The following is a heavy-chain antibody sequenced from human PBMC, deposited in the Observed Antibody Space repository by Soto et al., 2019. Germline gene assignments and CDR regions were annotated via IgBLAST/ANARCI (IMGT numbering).Heavy chain of an antibody. CDR1: GFTFSSYG. D-gene: IGHD2-2*01. J-gene: IGHJ4*02. Sequence: QVQLVESGGGVVQPGRSLRLSCAASGFTFSSYGMHWVRQAPGKGLEWVAVISYDGSNKYYADSVKGRFTISRDNSKNTLYLQMNSRRAEDTAVYYCAKDRGYCSSTSCYWSYYFDYWGQGTLVTVSS. CDR2: ISYDGSNK. CDR3: AKDRGYCSSTSCYWSYYFDY. V-gene: IGHV3-30*18.